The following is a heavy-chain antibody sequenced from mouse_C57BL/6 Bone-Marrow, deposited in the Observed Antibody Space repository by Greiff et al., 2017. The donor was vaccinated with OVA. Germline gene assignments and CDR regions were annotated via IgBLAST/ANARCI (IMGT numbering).Heavy chain of an antibody. CDR3: ARGYPSYYYGVEAMDY. D-gene: IGHD1-1*01. J-gene: IGHJ4*01. V-gene: IGHV1-55*01. Sequence: QVQLQQPGAELVKPGASVKLSCKASGYPFTSYWITWVKQRPGQGLEWIGAIYPGSGSTNYNEKFKSKATLTVDTSSSTAYMQLSSLTSEDSAVYYGARGYPSYYYGVEAMDYWGQGTSVTVSS. CDR1: GYPFTSYW. CDR2: IYPGSGST.